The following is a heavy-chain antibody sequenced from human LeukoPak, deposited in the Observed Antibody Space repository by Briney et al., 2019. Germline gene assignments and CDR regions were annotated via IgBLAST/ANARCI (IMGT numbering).Heavy chain of an antibody. J-gene: IGHJ6*02. CDR3: ARGRITVFGVITYYYYYYGMDV. CDR2: LNPKNGST. Sequence: ASVKVSCKASGYTFTSYDINWVRQATGQGLEWMGWLNPKNGSTGYAQKFQGRVLMTRNTSISTAYMELSSLTSEDTAVYYCARGRITVFGVITYYYYYYGMDVWGQGTTVTVSS. CDR1: GYTFTSYD. D-gene: IGHD3-3*01. V-gene: IGHV1-8*01.